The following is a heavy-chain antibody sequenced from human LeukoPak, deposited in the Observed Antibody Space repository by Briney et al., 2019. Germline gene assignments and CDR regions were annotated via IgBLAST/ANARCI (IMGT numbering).Heavy chain of an antibody. J-gene: IGHJ4*02. D-gene: IGHD2-2*01. CDR3: ARVSRYCSSTSCYYFDY. V-gene: IGHV4-34*01. Sequence: SETLSLTCAVYGGSFSGYYWSWIRQPPGKGLEWIGEINHSGSTNYNPSLKSRVTMSVDTSKNQFSLKLSSVTAADTAVYYCARVSRYCSSTSCYYFDYWGQGTLVTVSS. CDR1: GGSFSGYY. CDR2: INHSGST.